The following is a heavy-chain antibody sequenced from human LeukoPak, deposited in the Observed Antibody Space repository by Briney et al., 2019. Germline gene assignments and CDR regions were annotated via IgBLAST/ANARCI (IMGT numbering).Heavy chain of an antibody. Sequence: SQTLSPTCTVAGGSISSYYWSWIRQPPGKGLERIGYIYYSGSTNYNPSLKSRVTISVDTSKNQFSLKLSSVTAADTAVYYCARVLGGATHYLDYWGQGTLVTVSS. V-gene: IGHV4-59*01. J-gene: IGHJ4*02. CDR2: IYYSGST. CDR3: ARVLGGATHYLDY. D-gene: IGHD1-26*01. CDR1: GGSISSYY.